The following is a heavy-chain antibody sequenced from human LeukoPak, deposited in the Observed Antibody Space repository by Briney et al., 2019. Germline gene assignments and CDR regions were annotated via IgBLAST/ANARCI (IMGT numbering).Heavy chain of an antibody. Sequence: QPGGSLRLSCAVSGFTVSSNYMSWVRQAPGKGLEWVSIIYSGGSTYYADSVKGRFTISRDNSKNTLYLQMNTLGAEDTAVYYCARDYYGSGSYEWGQGTLVTVSS. J-gene: IGHJ4*02. CDR3: ARDYYGSGSYE. V-gene: IGHV3-53*01. CDR1: GFTVSSNY. D-gene: IGHD3-10*01. CDR2: IYSGGST.